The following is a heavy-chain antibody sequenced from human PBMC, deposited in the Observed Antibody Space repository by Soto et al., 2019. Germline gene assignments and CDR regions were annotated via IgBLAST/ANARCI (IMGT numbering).Heavy chain of an antibody. J-gene: IGHJ4*02. CDR1: AFNFAVYA. CDR3: TRAYDSSPLDY. D-gene: IGHD3-22*01. CDR2: IRAKAHGGTT. Sequence: GGSLRLCCTASAFNFAVYAMNWVRQVPGKGLEWVGFIRAKAHGGTTDYAASVKGRFTISRDDSKSIAYLQMNSLKTEDTALYYCTRAYDSSPLDYWGQGTRVTVSS. V-gene: IGHV3-49*04.